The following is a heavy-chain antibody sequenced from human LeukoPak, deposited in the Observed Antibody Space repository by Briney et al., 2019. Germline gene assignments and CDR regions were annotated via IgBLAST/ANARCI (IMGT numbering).Heavy chain of an antibody. V-gene: IGHV4-30-2*06. CDR3: ARVYNWNYPFDY. CDR1: GGSVSSGGIS. Sequence: PSETLSLTCAVSGGSVSSGGISWTWIRQSPGMGLEWIGYIFHSGSTYYNPSLKSRLTISLDTSKNQFSLKLNSVTAADTAVYYCARVYNWNYPFDYWGQGTLVTVSS. CDR2: IFHSGST. J-gene: IGHJ4*02. D-gene: IGHD1-7*01.